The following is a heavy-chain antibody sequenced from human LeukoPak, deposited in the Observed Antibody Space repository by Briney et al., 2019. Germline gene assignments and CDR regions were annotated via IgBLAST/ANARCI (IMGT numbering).Heavy chain of an antibody. J-gene: IGHJ4*02. D-gene: IGHD6-19*01. CDR2: IYYSGST. CDR3: ARAISRESGWYNY. Sequence: SQTLSLTCTVSGGSISCGDYYWSWIRQPPGKGLEWIGYIYYSGSTYYNPSLKSRVTISVDTSKNQFSLKLSSVTAADTAVYYCARAISRESGWYNYWGQGTLVTVSS. V-gene: IGHV4-30-4*08. CDR1: GGSISCGDYY.